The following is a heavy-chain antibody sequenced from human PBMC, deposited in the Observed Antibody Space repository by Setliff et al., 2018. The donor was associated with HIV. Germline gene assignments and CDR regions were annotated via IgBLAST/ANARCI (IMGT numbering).Heavy chain of an antibody. CDR2: IHSSGST. CDR1: GGSISSGNYY. J-gene: IGHJ4*02. Sequence: SETLSLTCTVSGGSISSGNYYWSWIRQPAGKGLEWIGRIHSSGSTNYNPSLKSRVTISVDTSKNQFSLKLSSVTAADTAMYYCARGDRWFGEHYFDYWGQGTLVTVSS. V-gene: IGHV4-61*02. D-gene: IGHD3-10*01. CDR3: ARGDRWFGEHYFDY.